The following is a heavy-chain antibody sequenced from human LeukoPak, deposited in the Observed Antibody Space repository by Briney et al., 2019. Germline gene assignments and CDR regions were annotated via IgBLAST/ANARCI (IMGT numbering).Heavy chain of an antibody. CDR2: IGTAGDT. CDR1: GFTFSSYD. Sequence: PGGSLRLSCAASGFTFSSYDMHWVRQATGKGLEWVSAIGTAGDTYYPGSVKGRFTISRENAKNSLYLQMNSLRAGDTAVYYCARAVWDYGSGSIYYFDYWGQGTLVTVSS. V-gene: IGHV3-13*01. CDR3: ARAVWDYGSGSIYYFDY. D-gene: IGHD3-10*01. J-gene: IGHJ4*02.